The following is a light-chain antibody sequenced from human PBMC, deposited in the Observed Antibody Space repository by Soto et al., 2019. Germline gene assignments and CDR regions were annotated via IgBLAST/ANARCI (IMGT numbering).Light chain of an antibody. J-gene: IGLJ2*01. CDR1: RSNIAAGYA. V-gene: IGLV1-40*01. CDR2: DNT. Sequence: QSVLTQPPSVSGAPGQRVTISCTGSRSNIAAGYAVHWYQQLPGTAPKLLIYDNTNRPSGVPDRCSASDSGTSASLAITVLQSEDEADDYCQSYDASLSASVFGGGTKLTVL. CDR3: QSYDASLSASV.